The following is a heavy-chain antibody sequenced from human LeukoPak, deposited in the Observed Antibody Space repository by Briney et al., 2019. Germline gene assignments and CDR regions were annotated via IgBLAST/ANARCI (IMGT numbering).Heavy chain of an antibody. CDR1: GGSISSSRYY. Sequence: SETLSLTCTVSGGSISSSRYYWGWIRQPPGKGLEWIGSIYYSGSTYYNPTLKSRVTISVDTSKNQFSLKLSSVTAADTAVYYCARVSITMIVVVPQYFDLWGRGTLVTVSS. CDR3: ARVSITMIVVVPQYFDL. CDR2: IYYSGST. J-gene: IGHJ2*01. D-gene: IGHD3-22*01. V-gene: IGHV4-39*07.